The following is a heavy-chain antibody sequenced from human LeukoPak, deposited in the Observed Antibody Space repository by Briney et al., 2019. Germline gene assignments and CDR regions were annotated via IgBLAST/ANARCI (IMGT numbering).Heavy chain of an antibody. D-gene: IGHD4-17*01. J-gene: IGHJ2*01. CDR1: GFIFSNYA. CDR3: AKDPSTFLTTGWYFDL. CDR2: ISGSGDTT. V-gene: IGHV3-23*01. Sequence: GGSLRLSCATSGFIFSNYAVNWVRQAPGKGLEWVSIISGSGDTTYYADSVRGRFTISRDNPKSTLYLQMRSLRVVDTAIYYCAKDPSTFLTTGWYFDLWGRGTLVTVSS.